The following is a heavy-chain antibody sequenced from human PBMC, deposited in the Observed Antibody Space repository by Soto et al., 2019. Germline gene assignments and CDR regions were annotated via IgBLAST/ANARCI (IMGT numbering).Heavy chain of an antibody. CDR3: ARDPLHTGHDGDF. CDR1: GYTLSHYA. D-gene: IGHD5-12*01. CDR2: ISTDDGYT. V-gene: IGHV1-18*01. Sequence: ASVKVSCKASGYTLSHYAISWVRQAPGPGLEWMGWISTDDGYTNYARDIVTMTKDSSTNTAYMELRSLRSDDTAIYSGARDPLHTGHDGDFWGQGTPVTVSS. J-gene: IGHJ4*02.